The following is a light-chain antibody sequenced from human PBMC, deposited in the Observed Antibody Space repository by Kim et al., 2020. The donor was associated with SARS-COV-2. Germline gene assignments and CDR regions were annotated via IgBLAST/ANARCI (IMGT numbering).Light chain of an antibody. Sequence: VALGQTVRITCQGDSLRSYYATWYQQKPGQAPILVIYGKNNRPSGIPDRFSGSSSGNTASLTITGTQAGDEADYYCNSRDSNDNVVFGAGTQLTVL. CDR2: GKN. V-gene: IGLV3-19*01. CDR1: SLRSYY. J-gene: IGLJ2*01. CDR3: NSRDSNDNVV.